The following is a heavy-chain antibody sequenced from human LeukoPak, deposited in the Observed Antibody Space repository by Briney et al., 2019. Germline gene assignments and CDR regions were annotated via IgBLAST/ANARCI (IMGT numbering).Heavy chain of an antibody. V-gene: IGHV4-59*08. Sequence: SGTLSLTCTVSGGSISSYYWSWIRQPPGKGLEWIGYIYYNGSTNYNPSLKSRVTISVDTSKNQFSPKLSSVTAADTAVYYCARGEGFDYWGQGTLVTVSP. CDR2: IYYNGST. CDR1: GGSISSYY. J-gene: IGHJ4*02. CDR3: ARGEGFDY.